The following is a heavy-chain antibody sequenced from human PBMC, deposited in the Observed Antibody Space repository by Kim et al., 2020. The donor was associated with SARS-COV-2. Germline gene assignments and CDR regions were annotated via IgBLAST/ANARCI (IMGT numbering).Heavy chain of an antibody. CDR3: TRDRGVDYEVDY. J-gene: IGHJ4*02. D-gene: IGHD4-17*01. Sequence: YDQPPLKRRVTISVDPSKNQFSLKLGSVTAADTAVYYCTRDRGVDYEVDYWGQGTLVTVSS. V-gene: IGHV4-39*07.